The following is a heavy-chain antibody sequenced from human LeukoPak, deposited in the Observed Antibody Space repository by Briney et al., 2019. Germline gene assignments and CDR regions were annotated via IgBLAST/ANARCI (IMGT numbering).Heavy chain of an antibody. CDR1: IGAICILH. CDR2: SHASGVT. J-gene: IGHJ4*02. V-gene: IGHV4-4*07. Sequence: SETLSLTCTLSIGAICILHSRWLRDPAGEGGEWIGRSHASGVTNYGPSLKSRVTISVDTSTKQFSLKLSPVTAADTAVYYCARGSRIAVARRYFDYWGQGTLVTVSS. CDR3: ARGSRIAVARRYFDY. D-gene: IGHD6-19*01.